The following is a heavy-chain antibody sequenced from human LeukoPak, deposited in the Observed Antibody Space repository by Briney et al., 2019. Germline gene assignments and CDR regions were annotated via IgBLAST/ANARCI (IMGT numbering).Heavy chain of an antibody. V-gene: IGHV1-69*13. CDR2: IIPIFGTA. Sequence: ASVKVSCKASGGTFSSYAISWVRQAPGQGLEWMGGIIPIFGTANYAQKFQGRVTTTADESTSTAYMELSSLRSEDTAVYYCARRPLGYCSSTSCSSFDYWGQGTLVTVSS. D-gene: IGHD2-2*01. CDR3: ARRPLGYCSSTSCSSFDY. J-gene: IGHJ4*02. CDR1: GGTFSSYA.